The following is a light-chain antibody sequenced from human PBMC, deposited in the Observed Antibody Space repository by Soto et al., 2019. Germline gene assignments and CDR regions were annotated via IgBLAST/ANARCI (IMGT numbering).Light chain of an antibody. CDR1: SSDVGNYNL. CDR3: CSYAGDSILT. CDR2: EDS. Sequence: QSALTQPASVSGSPGQSITISCIGTSSDVGNYNLVSWYQHHPGKAPKLMIYEDSKRPSGVSNGFSGSKSGNTASLTISGLQAEDEADYFCCSYAGDSILTFGGGTKVTVL. J-gene: IGLJ2*01. V-gene: IGLV2-23*01.